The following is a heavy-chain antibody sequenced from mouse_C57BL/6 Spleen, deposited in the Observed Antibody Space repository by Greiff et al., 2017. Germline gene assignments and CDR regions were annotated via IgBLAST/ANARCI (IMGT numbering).Heavy chain of an antibody. CDR1: GYTFTSYD. CDR2: IYPRDGST. D-gene: IGHD1-1*01. V-gene: IGHV1-85*01. Sequence: QVQLQQSGPELVKPVASVKLSCKASGYTFTSYDLNWVKQRPGQGLEWIGWIYPRDGSTKYNEKFKGKATLTVDTSSSTAYMELHSLTSEDSAVYFCARETTVVANYFDYWGQGTTLTVSS. J-gene: IGHJ2*01. CDR3: ARETTVVANYFDY.